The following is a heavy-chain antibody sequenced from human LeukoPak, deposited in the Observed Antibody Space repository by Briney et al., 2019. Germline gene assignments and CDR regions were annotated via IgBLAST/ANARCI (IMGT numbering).Heavy chain of an antibody. CDR2: IRSKAYGGTT. CDR1: GFTFGDHA. D-gene: IGHD4-17*01. Sequence: PGGSLRLSCTASGFTFGDHAVSWVRQAPGKGLEWVGFIRSKAYGGTTEYAASVKGRFTISRDDSKSIAYLQMNSLKTEDTAVYYCTTSYGDYVIEYYFDYWGQGTLVTVSS. CDR3: TTSYGDYVIEYYFDY. J-gene: IGHJ4*02. V-gene: IGHV3-49*04.